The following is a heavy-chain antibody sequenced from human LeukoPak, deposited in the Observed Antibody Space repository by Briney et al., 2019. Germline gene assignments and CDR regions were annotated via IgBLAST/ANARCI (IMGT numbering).Heavy chain of an antibody. CDR2: IYHSGST. Sequence: SETLSLTCNVSGGSISYHYWSWIRQPPGRGLEWIGYIYHSGSTKYNPSLKSRVTISVDTPKNEFSLRLRSATAADTAVYYCAGLRSNTEGMDVWGQGTTVTVSS. CDR3: AGLRSNTEGMDV. CDR1: GGSISYHY. J-gene: IGHJ6*02. V-gene: IGHV4-59*08. D-gene: IGHD2/OR15-2a*01.